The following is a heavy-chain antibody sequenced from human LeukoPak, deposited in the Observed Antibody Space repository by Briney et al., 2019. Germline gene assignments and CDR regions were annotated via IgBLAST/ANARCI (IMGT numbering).Heavy chain of an antibody. CDR1: GGSISSGDYY. CDR2: IYYSGST. Sequence: SQTLSLTCTVSGGSISSGDYYWSWIRQPPGKGLEWIGYIYYSGSTYYNPSLKSRVTISVDTSKNQFSLKLSSVTAADTAVYYCARVDIAAAGTIDYYYMDVWGKGTTVTVSS. D-gene: IGHD6-13*01. V-gene: IGHV4-30-4*08. J-gene: IGHJ6*03. CDR3: ARVDIAAAGTIDYYYMDV.